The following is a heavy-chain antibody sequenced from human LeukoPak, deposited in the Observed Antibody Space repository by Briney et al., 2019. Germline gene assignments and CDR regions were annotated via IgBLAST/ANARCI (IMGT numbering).Heavy chain of an antibody. CDR1: GFTFSSYG. CDR2: ISYDGSNK. D-gene: IGHD2-15*01. J-gene: IGHJ4*02. CDR3: ARADRARAFDY. Sequence: GGSLRLSCAASGFTFSSYGMHWVRQAPGKGLEWVAVISYDGSNKYYADSVKGRFTISRDNSKNTLYLQMNSLRAEDTAVYYCARADRARAFDYWGQGTLVTVSS. V-gene: IGHV3-30*03.